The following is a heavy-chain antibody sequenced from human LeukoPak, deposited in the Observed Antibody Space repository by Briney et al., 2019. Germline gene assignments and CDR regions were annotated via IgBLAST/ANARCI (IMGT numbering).Heavy chain of an antibody. V-gene: IGHV3-7*01. J-gene: IGHJ3*02. CDR1: GFTLSYYW. CDR3: AREARGTRAAFDI. D-gene: IGHD1-1*01. Sequence: GGSLRLSCAASGFTLSYYWMSWVRQAPGKGLEWVANIQEDGSNGYYVGSVKGRFTISRDNAKNSVYLQMNSMRAEDTAVYYCAREARGTRAAFDIWGQGTMVTVS. CDR2: IQEDGSNG.